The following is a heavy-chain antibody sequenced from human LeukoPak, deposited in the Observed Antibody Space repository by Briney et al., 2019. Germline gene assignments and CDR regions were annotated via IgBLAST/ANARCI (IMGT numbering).Heavy chain of an antibody. CDR1: GVSISSGDYY. V-gene: IGHV4-30-4*01. CDR3: ARVIYYGSGSYIGEVDY. Sequence: SETLSLTCTVSGVSISSGDYYWSWIRQHPGKGLEWIGYIYYSGSTYYNPSLKSRVTISVDTSKNQFSLKLSSVTAADTAVYYCARVIYYGSGSYIGEVDYWGQGTLVTVSS. D-gene: IGHD3-10*01. CDR2: IYYSGST. J-gene: IGHJ4*02.